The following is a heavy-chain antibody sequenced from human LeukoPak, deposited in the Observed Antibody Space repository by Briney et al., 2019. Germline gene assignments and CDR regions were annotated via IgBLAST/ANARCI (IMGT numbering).Heavy chain of an antibody. CDR1: GFTFSSYS. CDR2: ISSSSSTI. J-gene: IGHJ6*03. D-gene: IGHD3-16*01. V-gene: IGHV3-48*04. Sequence: QSGGSLTLSCAASGFTFSSYSMNWVRQAPGKGLEWVSYISSSSSTIHYADSVKGRFTISRDNAKNSLYLQMNSLRAEDTAVYYCARYDLYMDVWGKGTTVTVSS. CDR3: ARYDLYMDV.